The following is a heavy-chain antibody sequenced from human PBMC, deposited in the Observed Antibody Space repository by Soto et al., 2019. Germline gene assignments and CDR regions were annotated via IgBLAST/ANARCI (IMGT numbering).Heavy chain of an antibody. V-gene: IGHV3-30*18. Sequence: QVQLVESGEGVVQPGRSLRLSCAASGITFSSYGTHWVRQAPGKGLEWVAVISSDGNNKYYADSVKGRFTISRDNSKNTLSLQMNSLRAEDTAVYYCAKATVGASPFDYWGQGTLVTVSS. J-gene: IGHJ4*02. CDR2: ISSDGNNK. CDR3: AKATVGASPFDY. CDR1: GITFSSYG. D-gene: IGHD1-26*01.